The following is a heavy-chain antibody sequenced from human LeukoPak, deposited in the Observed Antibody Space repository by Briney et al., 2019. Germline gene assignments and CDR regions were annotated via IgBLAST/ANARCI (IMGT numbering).Heavy chain of an antibody. Sequence: GGSLRLSCAGSGFTLGDHYMSWIRQAPGKGLEWLSYISAGGYTDYTDSVRGRFTISRDTAQNSLSLQMSSLRAEDTAVYFCARSSYYDTTGYYDWGQGALVTVSS. CDR1: GFTLGDHY. CDR2: ISAGGYT. CDR3: ARSSYYDTTGYYD. V-gene: IGHV3-11*03. J-gene: IGHJ4*02. D-gene: IGHD3-22*01.